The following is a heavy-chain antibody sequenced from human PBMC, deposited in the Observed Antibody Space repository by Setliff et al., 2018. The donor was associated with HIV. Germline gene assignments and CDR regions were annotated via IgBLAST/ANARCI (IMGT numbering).Heavy chain of an antibody. CDR3: ARGGYSSGWSDMDV. D-gene: IGHD6-19*01. V-gene: IGHV4-59*01. J-gene: IGHJ6*03. CDR1: GGSMSRFY. Sequence: SETLSLTCTVSGGSMSRFYWTWIRQPPGKGLEWIGYIYYSGSTNYNPSLKSRVTIPVATSKNQFSLKLSSVTAADTAEYYCARGGYSSGWSDMDVWGKGTTVTVSS. CDR2: IYYSGST.